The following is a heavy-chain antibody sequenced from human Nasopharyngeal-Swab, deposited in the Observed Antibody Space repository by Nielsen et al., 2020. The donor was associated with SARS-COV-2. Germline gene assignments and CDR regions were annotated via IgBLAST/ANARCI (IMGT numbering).Heavy chain of an antibody. V-gene: IGHV4-59*01. J-gene: IGHJ4*02. D-gene: IGHD6-6*01. CDR1: GGSISSYY. CDR2: IYYSGST. CDR3: ARGERRAARPPGGYFDY. Sequence: SETLSLTCTVSGGSISSYYWSWIRQPPGKGLEWIGDIYYSGSTNYNPSLKSRVTISVDTSKNQFSLKLSSVTAADTAVYYCARGERRAARPPGGYFDYWGQGTLVTVSS.